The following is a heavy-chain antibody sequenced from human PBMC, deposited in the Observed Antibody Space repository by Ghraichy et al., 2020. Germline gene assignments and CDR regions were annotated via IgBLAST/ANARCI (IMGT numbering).Heavy chain of an antibody. CDR1: GYTFTGYY. Sequence: ASVKVSCKASGYTFTGYYIHWVRQAPGQGLEWMGWINPNSGGTNYAQKFQGRVTMTRDTSISTAYMELSSLTSDDTAVYYCAGDRGSRSSRWFFDYWGQGTLVTVSS. CDR3: AGDRGSRSSRWFFDY. V-gene: IGHV1-2*02. D-gene: IGHD6-13*01. CDR2: INPNSGGT. J-gene: IGHJ4*02.